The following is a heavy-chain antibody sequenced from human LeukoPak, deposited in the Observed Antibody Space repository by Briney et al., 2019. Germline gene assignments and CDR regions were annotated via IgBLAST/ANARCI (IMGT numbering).Heavy chain of an antibody. Sequence: PGGSLRLSCATSGFTFGNYAMSWVRKPPGKGLEWVSAISGRGTDTYNTDSVRGRFTISRDNSKNTLYLQMDSLRAEDTAVYYCAKDLGGSLHYFDSWGQGTLVTVSS. J-gene: IGHJ4*02. CDR2: ISGRGTDT. D-gene: IGHD1-26*01. CDR3: AKDLGGSLHYFDS. CDR1: GFTFGNYA. V-gene: IGHV3-23*01.